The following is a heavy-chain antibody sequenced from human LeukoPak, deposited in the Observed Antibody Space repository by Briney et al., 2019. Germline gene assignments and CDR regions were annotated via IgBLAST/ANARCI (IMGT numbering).Heavy chain of an antibody. CDR1: GFTFSSYG. V-gene: IGHV3-23*01. CDR3: ARSEYYDILTGDPLYYYYMDV. D-gene: IGHD3-9*01. J-gene: IGHJ6*03. Sequence: GGSLRLSCAASGFTFSSYGMSWVRQAPGKGLEWVSAISGSGGSTYYADSVKGRFTISRDNSKNTLYLQMNSLRAEDTAVYYCARSEYYDILTGDPLYYYYMDVWGKGTTVTISS. CDR2: ISGSGGST.